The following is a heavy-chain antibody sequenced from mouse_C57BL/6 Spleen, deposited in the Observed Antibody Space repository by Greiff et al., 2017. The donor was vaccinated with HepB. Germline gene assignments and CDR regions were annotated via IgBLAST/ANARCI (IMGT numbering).Heavy chain of an antibody. CDR1: GFTFSSYA. CDR3: ARDENSNGGFAY. CDR2: ISDGGSYT. D-gene: IGHD2-5*01. J-gene: IGHJ3*01. Sequence: EVKVVESGGGLVKPGGSLKLSCAASGFTFSSYAMSWVRQTPEKRLEWVATISDGGSYTYYPDNVKGRFTISRDNAKNNLYLQMSHLKSEDTAMYYCARDENSNGGFAYWGQGTLVTVSA. V-gene: IGHV5-4*01.